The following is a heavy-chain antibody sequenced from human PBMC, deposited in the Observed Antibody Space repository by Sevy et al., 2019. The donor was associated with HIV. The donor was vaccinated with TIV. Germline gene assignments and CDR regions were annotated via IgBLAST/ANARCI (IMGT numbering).Heavy chain of an antibody. D-gene: IGHD2-15*01. CDR3: ARDQTAAPNGLDY. Sequence: ASVKVSCKASGYTFTNYALHWVRQAPGQSLEWMGWINVGNGNTRYSQKFQDRFTITRGTSASTAYMELNSLTSEDTAVYYCARDQTAAPNGLDYWGQGTLVTVSP. CDR1: GYTFTNYA. J-gene: IGHJ4*02. CDR2: INVGNGNT. V-gene: IGHV1-3*01.